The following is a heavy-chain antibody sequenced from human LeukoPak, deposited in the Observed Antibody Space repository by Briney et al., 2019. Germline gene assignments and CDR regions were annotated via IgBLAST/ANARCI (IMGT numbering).Heavy chain of an antibody. CDR2: ISYDGINQ. V-gene: IGHV3-30*04. Sequence: GGSLRLSCATSGFTFSSYAMHWVRQAPGKGLQWVALISYDGINQYYADSVKGRFIISRDNSKNTLYLQLNSLRLEDTAVYYCTLTTFGVVYYFDYWGQGTLVTVSS. J-gene: IGHJ4*02. CDR3: TLTTFGVVYYFDY. D-gene: IGHD1/OR15-1a*01. CDR1: GFTFSSYA.